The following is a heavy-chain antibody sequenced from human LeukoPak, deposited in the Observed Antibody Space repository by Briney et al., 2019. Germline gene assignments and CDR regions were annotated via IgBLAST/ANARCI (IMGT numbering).Heavy chain of an antibody. J-gene: IGHJ4*02. Sequence: GASVKVSCKVSGCTLTELSMHWVRQAPGKGLEWMGGFDPEDGETIYAQKFQGRVTMTRNTSLSTAYMELSSLRSEDTAVYYCAISPITIFGVVTSIPYWGQGTLVTVSS. CDR2: FDPEDGET. CDR3: AISPITIFGVVTSIPY. CDR1: GCTLTELS. D-gene: IGHD3-3*01. V-gene: IGHV1-24*01.